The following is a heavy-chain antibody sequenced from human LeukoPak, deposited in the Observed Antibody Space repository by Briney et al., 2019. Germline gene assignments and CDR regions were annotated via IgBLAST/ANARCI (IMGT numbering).Heavy chain of an antibody. CDR3: ARDLPITIFGGRYFDY. D-gene: IGHD3-3*01. J-gene: IGHJ4*02. Sequence: SETLSLTCAVYGGSFSGYYWSWIRQPPGKGLEWIGEINHSGSTNYNPSLKSRVTISVDTSKNQFSLKLSSVTAADTAVYYCARDLPITIFGGRYFDYWGQGTLVTVSS. V-gene: IGHV4-34*01. CDR2: INHSGST. CDR1: GGSFSGYY.